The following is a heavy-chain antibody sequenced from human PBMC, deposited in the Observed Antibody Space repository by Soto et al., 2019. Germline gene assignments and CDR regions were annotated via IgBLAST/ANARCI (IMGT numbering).Heavy chain of an antibody. V-gene: IGHV1-8*02. CDR2: MNPNSGNT. Sequence: GASVKVSCKASGYTFTSYGISWVRQATGQGLEWMGWMNPNSGNTGYAQKFQGRFTMTRNTSISTAYMELSSLRSEDTSVYYCARVYSGYDLGVGAFDIWGQGTMVTVSS. D-gene: IGHD5-12*01. CDR1: GYTFTSYG. CDR3: ARVYSGYDLGVGAFDI. J-gene: IGHJ3*02.